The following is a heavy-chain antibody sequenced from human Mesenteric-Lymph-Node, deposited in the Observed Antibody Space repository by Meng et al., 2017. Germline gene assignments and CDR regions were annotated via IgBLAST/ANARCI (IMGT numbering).Heavy chain of an antibody. J-gene: IGHJ5*02. D-gene: IGHD6-6*01. CDR2: ISSSGSTI. Sequence: QVQLVEAWGGMVKPGWSLRLSGSVSGFTFSDYYMSWIRQAPGKGLEWVSYISSSGSTIYYADSVRGRFTISRDNAKNSLYLQMNSLRAQDTAVYYCARDPIAARMSWFDPWGQGTLVTVSS. CDR3: ARDPIAARMSWFDP. V-gene: IGHV3-11*01. CDR1: GFTFSDYY.